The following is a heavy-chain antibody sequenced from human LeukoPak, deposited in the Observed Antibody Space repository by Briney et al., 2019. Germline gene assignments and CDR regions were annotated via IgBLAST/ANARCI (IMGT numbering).Heavy chain of an antibody. CDR3: AIERSKYYYDSGSY. CDR2: INHSGST. V-gene: IGHV4-34*08. Sequence: NPGGSLRLSCAASGFTFSSYAMSWVRQAPGKGLEWIGEINHSGSTNYNPSLKSRVTISVDTSKNQFSLKLSSVTAADTAVYYCAIERSKYYYDSGSYWGRGTLVTVSS. CDR1: GFTFSSYA. J-gene: IGHJ2*01. D-gene: IGHD3-10*01.